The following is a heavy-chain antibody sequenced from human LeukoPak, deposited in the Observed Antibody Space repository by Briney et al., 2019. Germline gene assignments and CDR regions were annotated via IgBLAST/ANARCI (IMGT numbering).Heavy chain of an antibody. Sequence: GGSLRLSCAASGFTFSTYSMNWVRQAPGKGLEWVSSISSGSSYIYYADSVKGRFTISRDNAKNSLYLQMNSLRAEDTAMYFCARVPSDYWGQGTLVTVSS. J-gene: IGHJ4*02. CDR1: GFTFSTYS. V-gene: IGHV3-21*01. CDR2: ISSGSSYI. CDR3: ARVPSDY.